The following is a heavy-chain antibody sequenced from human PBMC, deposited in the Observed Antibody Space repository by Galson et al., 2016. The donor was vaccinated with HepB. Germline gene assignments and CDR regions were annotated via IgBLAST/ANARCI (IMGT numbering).Heavy chain of an antibody. Sequence: SVKVSCEASGYTFTTYGISWVRQAPGQGLEWMGWISAYNGDTNYAQKLQGRVTMTTDTSTSTAYMELRSLRSDDTVVYYCAKLTENYYDSSGYFDYWGQGTLVTVSS. D-gene: IGHD3-22*01. CDR2: ISAYNGDT. J-gene: IGHJ4*02. V-gene: IGHV1-18*01. CDR3: AKLTENYYDSSGYFDY. CDR1: GYTFTTYG.